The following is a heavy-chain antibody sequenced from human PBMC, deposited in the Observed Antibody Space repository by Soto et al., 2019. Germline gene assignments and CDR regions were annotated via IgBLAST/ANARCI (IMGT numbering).Heavy chain of an antibody. CDR1: GGSISSYY. CDR2: IYYSGST. D-gene: IGHD5-12*01. V-gene: IGHV4-59*01. CDR3: ARISRGYSGYDYQREGRHFDI. Sequence: PSETLSLTCTVSGGSISSYYWSWIRQPPGKGLEWIGYIYYSGSTNYNPSLKSRVTISVDTSKNQSSLKLSSVTAADTAVYYCARISRGYSGYDYQREGRHFDIWGQGTMVTVS. J-gene: IGHJ3*02.